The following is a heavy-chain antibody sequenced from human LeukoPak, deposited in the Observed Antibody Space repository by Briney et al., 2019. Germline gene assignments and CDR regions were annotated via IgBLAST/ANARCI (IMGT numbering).Heavy chain of an antibody. CDR1: GGSVTSTNW. D-gene: IGHD3-3*01. CDR2: AHLDGRT. Sequence: SVTLSLTCGVSGGSVTSTNWWTWARQPPGKGLEWIGEAHLDGRTNYNPSLKSRLTISVDLSENHISLKLTSVTAADTAVYYCAREGGFFRPLDYSGQGTLVTVSS. CDR3: AREGGFFRPLDY. V-gene: IGHV4-4*02. J-gene: IGHJ4*02.